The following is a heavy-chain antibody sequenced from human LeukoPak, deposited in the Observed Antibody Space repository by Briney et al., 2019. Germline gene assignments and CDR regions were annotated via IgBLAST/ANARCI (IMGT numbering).Heavy chain of an antibody. Sequence: GRSLRLSWAASGFLVNTNYMTWDRQAPGGGLEWVSFIYADGNTYYADSVKGRFTISRDISKNAVYLQMNSLRAEDTAVYYCARDSYGDANFDSWGQGTLVTVSS. CDR2: IYADGNT. J-gene: IGHJ4*02. V-gene: IGHV3-53*01. CDR1: GFLVNTNY. CDR3: ARDSYGDANFDS. D-gene: IGHD4-17*01.